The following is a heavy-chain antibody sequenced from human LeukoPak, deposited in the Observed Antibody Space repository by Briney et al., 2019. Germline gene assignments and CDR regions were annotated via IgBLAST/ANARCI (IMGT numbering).Heavy chain of an antibody. Sequence: GGSLRLSCAASGFTLSDYYMSWIRQAPGKGLEWVSYISSSSSYTNYADSVKGRFTISRDNAKNSLYLQMNSLRAEDTAVYYCARGSDNYYGSGSYYDHYWGQGTLVTVSS. CDR1: GFTLSDYY. CDR2: ISSSSSYT. J-gene: IGHJ4*02. D-gene: IGHD3-10*01. CDR3: ARGSDNYYGSGSYYDHY. V-gene: IGHV3-11*05.